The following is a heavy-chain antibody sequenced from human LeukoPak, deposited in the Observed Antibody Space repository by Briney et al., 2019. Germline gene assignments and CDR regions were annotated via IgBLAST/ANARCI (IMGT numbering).Heavy chain of an antibody. J-gene: IGHJ4*02. CDR1: GGSFSGYY. D-gene: IGHD3-22*01. CDR3: ARRGPAVHYYDSSGYRRPFDY. V-gene: IGHV4-34*01. Sequence: SETLSLTCAVYGGSFSGYYWSWIRQPPGKGLEWIGEINHSGSTNHNPSLKSRVTISVDTSKNQFSLKLSSATAADTAVYYCARRGPAVHYYDSSGYRRPFDYWGQGTLVTVSS. CDR2: INHSGST.